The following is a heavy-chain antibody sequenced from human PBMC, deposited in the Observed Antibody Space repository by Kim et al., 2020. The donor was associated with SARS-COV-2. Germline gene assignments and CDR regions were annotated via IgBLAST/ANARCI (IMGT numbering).Heavy chain of an antibody. Sequence: YNPSLKSRVTISVDTSKNQFSLKLSSVTAADTAVYYCARGGRGILDAFDIWGQGTMVTVSS. J-gene: IGHJ3*02. CDR3: ARGGRGILDAFDI. D-gene: IGHD2-15*01. V-gene: IGHV4-59*09.